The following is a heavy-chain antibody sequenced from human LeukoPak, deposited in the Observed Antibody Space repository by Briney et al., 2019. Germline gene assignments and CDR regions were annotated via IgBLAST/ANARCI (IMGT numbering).Heavy chain of an antibody. J-gene: IGHJ4*02. CDR3: ARGYSYGFTGTY. Sequence: GGSLRLSCAASGFTFSSYLMSWVRQAPGKGLEWVANIKQDGSEKYYVDSVRGRFTISRDNAKNSLYLQLNSLRVEDTAVYYCARGYSYGFTGTYWGQGTLVTVSS. V-gene: IGHV3-7*01. CDR2: IKQDGSEK. CDR1: GFTFSSYL. D-gene: IGHD5-18*01.